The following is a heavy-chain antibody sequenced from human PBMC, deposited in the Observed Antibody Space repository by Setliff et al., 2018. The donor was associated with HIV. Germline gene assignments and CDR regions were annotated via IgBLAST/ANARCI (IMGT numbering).Heavy chain of an antibody. D-gene: IGHD3-3*02. Sequence: GGSLRLSCAASGFTFSDAWMTWVRQIPRKGLDWVASINQDGSEKSYGDSVKGRFTISRDNSKNSLYLQMNALKDDDTAIYYCARGEPAYQFWSGYWYFFNYWGQGALVTVSS. CDR2: INQDGSEK. V-gene: IGHV3-7*01. CDR1: GFTFSDAW. CDR3: ARGEPAYQFWSGYWYFFNY. J-gene: IGHJ4*02.